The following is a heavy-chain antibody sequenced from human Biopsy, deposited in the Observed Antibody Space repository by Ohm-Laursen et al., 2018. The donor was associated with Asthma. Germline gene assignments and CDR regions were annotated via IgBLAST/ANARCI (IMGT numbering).Heavy chain of an antibody. Sequence: SDTLSLTCTVSGDSISSYHWSWTRQSPEKGLEWMGYVYWTGSTNYNPSLKSRITMSVDTSKNRMFLELTSVTAADTAIYYCVRAVRNEQWLAPFDYWGQGKPVTVSS. V-gene: IGHV4-59*07. CDR2: VYWTGST. D-gene: IGHD6-19*01. CDR1: GDSISSYH. CDR3: VRAVRNEQWLAPFDY. J-gene: IGHJ4*02.